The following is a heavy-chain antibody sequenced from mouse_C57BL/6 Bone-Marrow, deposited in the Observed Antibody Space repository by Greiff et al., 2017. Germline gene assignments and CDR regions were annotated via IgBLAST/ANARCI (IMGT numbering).Heavy chain of an antibody. CDR2: IDPETGGT. CDR3: TSYDYVVSWFAY. D-gene: IGHD2-4*01. Sequence: VQLQQPGAELVRPGASVTLSCKASGYTFTDYEMHWVKQTPVHGLEWIGAIDPETGGTAYNQKFKGKAILTADKSSSTAYMELRSLTSEDSAVDYCTSYDYVVSWFAYWGQGTLVTVSA. J-gene: IGHJ3*01. V-gene: IGHV1-15*01. CDR1: GYTFTDYE.